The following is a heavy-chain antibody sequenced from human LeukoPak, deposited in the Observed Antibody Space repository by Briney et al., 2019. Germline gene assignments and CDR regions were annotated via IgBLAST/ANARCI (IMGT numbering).Heavy chain of an antibody. CDR3: ARHGYYYDSSGPFDY. J-gene: IGHJ4*02. D-gene: IGHD3-22*01. CDR1: GGSISSYY. CDR2: IYTSGST. V-gene: IGHV4-4*07. Sequence: SETLSLTCTVSGGSISSYYWSWIRQPAGKGLEWIGRIYTSGSTNYNPSLKSRVTMSVDTSKNQFSLKLSSVTAADTAVYYCARHGYYYDSSGPFDYWGQGTLVTVSS.